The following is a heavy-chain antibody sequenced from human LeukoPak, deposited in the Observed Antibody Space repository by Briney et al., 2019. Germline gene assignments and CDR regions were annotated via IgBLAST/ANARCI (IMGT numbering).Heavy chain of an antibody. CDR3: ARVDDYYDSSGYYYPSGAFDI. V-gene: IGHV4-39*07. D-gene: IGHD3-22*01. CDR2: IHYSGNT. CDR1: GGSVSTSSYY. Sequence: PSETLSLTCTVSGGSVSTSSYYWGWIRQPPGKGLEWIASIHYSGNTYYYPSLQSRVTISLDTSKNQFSLKLNSVTAADTAVYYCARVDDYYDSSGYYYPSGAFDIWGQGTMVTVSS. J-gene: IGHJ3*02.